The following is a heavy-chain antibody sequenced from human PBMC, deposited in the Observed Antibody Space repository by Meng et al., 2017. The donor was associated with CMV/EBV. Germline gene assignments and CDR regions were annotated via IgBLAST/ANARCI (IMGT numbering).Heavy chain of an antibody. CDR2: IYYSGST. V-gene: IGHV4-59*07. Sequence: SDTLSLTCTVSGGSISSYYWRWTRQPPGKGLEWVGHIYYSGSTDYNPSLKSRVNISVDTSKNQFSLKLSSATAADTAVYYCARVGVEESFDYWGQGTLVTVSS. D-gene: IGHD3-10*01. CDR1: GGSISSYY. CDR3: ARVGVEESFDY. J-gene: IGHJ4*02.